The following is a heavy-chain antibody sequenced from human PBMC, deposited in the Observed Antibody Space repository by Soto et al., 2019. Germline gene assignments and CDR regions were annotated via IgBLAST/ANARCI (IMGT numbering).Heavy chain of an antibody. V-gene: IGHV4-4*02. CDR1: GGSISSSNW. Sequence: SETLSLTCAVSGGSISSSNWWSWVRQPPGKGLEWIGEIYHSGSTNYNPSLKSRVTISVDKSKNQFSLKLSSVTAADTAVYYCARDRTGSAAAGTDYYYYYYGMDVWGQGTTVT. D-gene: IGHD6-13*01. J-gene: IGHJ6*02. CDR3: ARDRTGSAAAGTDYYYYYYGMDV. CDR2: IYHSGST.